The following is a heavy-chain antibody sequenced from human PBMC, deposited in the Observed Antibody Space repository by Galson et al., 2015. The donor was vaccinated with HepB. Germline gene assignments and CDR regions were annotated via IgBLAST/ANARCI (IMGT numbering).Heavy chain of an antibody. Sequence: SVKVSCKASGYTFTSYGISWVRQAPGQGLEWMGWISAYNGNTNYAQKLQGRVTMTTDTSTSTAYMELRSLRSDDTAVYYCARYGDYVDYYYGMDVWGQGTTVTVSS. CDR1: GYTFTSYG. J-gene: IGHJ6*02. D-gene: IGHD4-17*01. CDR2: ISAYNGNT. V-gene: IGHV1-18*04. CDR3: ARYGDYVDYYYGMDV.